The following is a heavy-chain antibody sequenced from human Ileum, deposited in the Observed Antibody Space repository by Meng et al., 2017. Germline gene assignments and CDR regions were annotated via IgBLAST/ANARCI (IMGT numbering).Heavy chain of an antibody. J-gene: IGHJ4*02. CDR1: GGSVSRAGYQ. D-gene: IGHD1-26*01. CDR2: AST. Sequence: QGHLQESGPGLVRPSETLSLICTVSGGSVSRAGYQWGWIRQPPGKGLEWIGYASTNYNPSLKSRVTISLDTSRNQFSLSLSSVTAADTAVYYCARDHMGSLDYWGQGILVTVS. CDR3: ARDHMGSLDY. V-gene: IGHV4-61*08.